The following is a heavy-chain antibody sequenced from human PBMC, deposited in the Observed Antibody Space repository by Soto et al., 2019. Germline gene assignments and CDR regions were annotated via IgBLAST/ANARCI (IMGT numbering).Heavy chain of an antibody. CDR3: ASLAVAGNDAFDI. Sequence: PGESLKISCKGSGYSFTSYWIGWVRQMPGKGLEWMGIIYPGASDTRYSPSFQGQVPISADKSISTAYLQWSSLKASDAAMYYCASLAVAGNDAFDIWGQGTMVTVSS. D-gene: IGHD6-19*01. V-gene: IGHV5-51*01. CDR1: GYSFTSYW. CDR2: IYPGASDT. J-gene: IGHJ3*02.